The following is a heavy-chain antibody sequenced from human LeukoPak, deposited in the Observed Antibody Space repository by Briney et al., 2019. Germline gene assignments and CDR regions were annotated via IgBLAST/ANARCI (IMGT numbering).Heavy chain of an antibody. J-gene: IGHJ6*03. CDR1: GDTFSSYA. V-gene: IGHV1-69*05. Sequence: GASVKVSCKASGDTFSSYAITWVRQAPGQGLEWMGGIIPIFGTPNYAQKFQDRVTITTGESTNTAYMDLSSLRSEDTAVYYCATVLNYGDNTGYFYYYYYMAVWGKGTTVTVSS. D-gene: IGHD4-17*01. CDR2: IIPIFGTP. CDR3: ATVLNYGDNTGYFYYYYYMAV.